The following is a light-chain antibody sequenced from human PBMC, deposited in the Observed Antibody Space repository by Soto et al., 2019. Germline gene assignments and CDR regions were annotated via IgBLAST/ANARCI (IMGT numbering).Light chain of an antibody. J-gene: IGKJ1*01. CDR3: QQYGSPRT. V-gene: IGKV3-20*01. Sequence: EVVLTQSPATLSSFPGDRFTLSCRASQYINTRLAWYQHRPGQAPRLLIYGASTRATGIPARLSGSGSGTDFTLTISRLEPEDSPVYYCQQYGSPRTFGQGTKVDIK. CDR1: QYINTR. CDR2: GAS.